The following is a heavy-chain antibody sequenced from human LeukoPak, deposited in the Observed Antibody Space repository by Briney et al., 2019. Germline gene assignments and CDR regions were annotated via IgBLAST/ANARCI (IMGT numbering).Heavy chain of an antibody. D-gene: IGHD6-13*01. CDR2: INHSGST. CDR3: ARARQYSSSWGGAFDI. V-gene: IGHV4-34*01. Sequence: PSATLSLTCAVYGASFSGYYWSWIRQPPGKGLEWIGEINHSGSTNYNPSLKSRVTISVDTSKNQFSLKLSSVTAADTAVYYCARARQYSSSWGGAFDIWGQGTMVTVSS. CDR1: GASFSGYY. J-gene: IGHJ3*02.